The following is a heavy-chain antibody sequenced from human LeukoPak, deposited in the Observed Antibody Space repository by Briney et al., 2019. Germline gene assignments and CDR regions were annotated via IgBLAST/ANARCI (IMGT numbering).Heavy chain of an antibody. V-gene: IGHV4-59*01. Sequence: SETLSLTCTVSGGSIKNYYWTWIRQPPGKGLEWIGYIYYSGSTNYNPSLKSRVTISVDTSKNQFSLKLSSVTAADTAVYYCARLPSRGRFDPWGQGTLVTVSS. CDR1: GGSIKNYY. J-gene: IGHJ5*02. D-gene: IGHD5-12*01. CDR2: IYYSGST. CDR3: ARLPSRGRFDP.